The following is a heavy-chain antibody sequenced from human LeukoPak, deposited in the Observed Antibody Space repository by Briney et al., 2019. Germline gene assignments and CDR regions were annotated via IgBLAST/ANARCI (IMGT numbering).Heavy chain of an antibody. D-gene: IGHD4-17*01. CDR2: IYWDDDK. J-gene: IGHJ4*02. Sequence: SGPTLVKPTQTLTLTCTFSGFSLSTSGVGVGWIRQPPGKALEWLALIYWDDDKRYSPSLKSRLTITKDTSKNQVVLTMTNMDPVDTATYYCAHTDYGDYAPLLDYWGQGTLVTVSS. CDR1: GFSLSTSGVG. CDR3: AHTDYGDYAPLLDY. V-gene: IGHV2-5*02.